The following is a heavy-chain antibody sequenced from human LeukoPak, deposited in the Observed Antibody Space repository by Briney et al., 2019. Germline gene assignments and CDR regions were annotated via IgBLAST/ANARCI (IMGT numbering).Heavy chain of an antibody. J-gene: IGHJ4*02. CDR3: ATLSSI. V-gene: IGHV3-48*03. CDR2: ISSSGTGI. D-gene: IGHD2-2*01. CDR1: GFTFSSYE. Sequence: GGSLRLSCAASGFTFSSYEMNWVRQAPGKGLEWVAYISSSGTGIYYADSVKGRFTISRDNAKNSLYLQMNSLRAEDTAVYYCATLSSIWGQGTRVTVSS.